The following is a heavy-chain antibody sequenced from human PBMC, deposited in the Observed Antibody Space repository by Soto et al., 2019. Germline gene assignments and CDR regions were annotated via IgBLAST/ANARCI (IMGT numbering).Heavy chain of an antibody. CDR1: GFTFSSYS. D-gene: IGHD2-15*01. J-gene: IGHJ4*02. CDR3: ARVEESYCSGGSCYSGNY. Sequence: GGSLRLSCAASGFTFSSYSMNWVRQAPGKGLEWVSYISSSSSTIYYADSVKGRFTISRDNAKNSLYLQMNSLRAEDTAVYYCARVEESYCSGGSCYSGNYWGQGTLVTVSS. V-gene: IGHV3-48*01. CDR2: ISSSSSTI.